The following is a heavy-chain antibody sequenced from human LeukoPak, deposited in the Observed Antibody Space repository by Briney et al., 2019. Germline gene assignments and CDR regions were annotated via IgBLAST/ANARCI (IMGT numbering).Heavy chain of an antibody. CDR1: GFTFSSYD. CDR2: ISSSSSYI. Sequence: TGGSLRLSCAASGFTFSSYDMQWVRQAPGKGLEWVSSISSSSSYIYYADSVKGRFTISRDNAKNSLYLQMNSLRAEDTAVYYCARDQGRWSPFDYWGQGALVTVSS. CDR3: ARDQGRWSPFDY. V-gene: IGHV3-21*01. D-gene: IGHD4-23*01. J-gene: IGHJ4*02.